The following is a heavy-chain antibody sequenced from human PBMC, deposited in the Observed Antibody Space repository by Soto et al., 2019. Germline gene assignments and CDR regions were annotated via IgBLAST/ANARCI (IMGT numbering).Heavy chain of an antibody. CDR2: ISYDGSNK. J-gene: IGHJ4*02. CDR1: GFTFSSYG. V-gene: IGHV3-30*18. D-gene: IGHD3-9*01. Sequence: QPGGSLRLSCAASGFTFSSYGMHWVRQAPGKGLEWVAVISYDGSNKYYADSVKGRFTISRDNSKNTLYLQMNSLRAEDTAVYYCAKDRRYFDWSLDYWGQGTLVTVSS. CDR3: AKDRRYFDWSLDY.